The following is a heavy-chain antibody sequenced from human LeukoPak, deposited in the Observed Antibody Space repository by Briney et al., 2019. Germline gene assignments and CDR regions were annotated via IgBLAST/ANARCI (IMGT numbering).Heavy chain of an antibody. CDR3: AACSYYYDSSGYYPW. D-gene: IGHD3-22*01. CDR1: GGSISSQY. Sequence: SETLSLTCTVSGGSISSQYWSWIRQPPGKGLEWIGYIHYSGSTNYNPSLKSRVTISVDSSKNQFSLRLSSVTAADTAVYYCAACSYYYDSSGYYPWWGQGTLVTVSS. V-gene: IGHV4-59*11. CDR2: IHYSGST. J-gene: IGHJ4*02.